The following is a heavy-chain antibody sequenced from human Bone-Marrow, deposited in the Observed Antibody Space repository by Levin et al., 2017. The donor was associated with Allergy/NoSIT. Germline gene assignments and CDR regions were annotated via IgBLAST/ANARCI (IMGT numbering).Heavy chain of an antibody. CDR3: ARESHGGNFAH. V-gene: IGHV1-69*13. CDR1: GATFSTNG. D-gene: IGHD4-23*01. Sequence: AASVKVSCKTSGATFSTNGISWVRQVPGQGLEWMGAIVPIFEKSNYAQKFRGRVTISADESTSTAYMEVNNLTSEDTALYYCARESHGGNFAHWGQGTLVTVSS. J-gene: IGHJ5*02. CDR2: IVPIFEKS.